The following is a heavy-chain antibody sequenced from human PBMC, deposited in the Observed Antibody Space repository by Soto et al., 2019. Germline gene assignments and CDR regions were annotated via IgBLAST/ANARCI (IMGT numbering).Heavy chain of an antibody. J-gene: IGHJ6*02. V-gene: IGHV4-39*01. CDR3: ARHYYDFWSGSSSTYPLDV. CDR1: GVSISSSSYY. CDR2: IYYSGST. D-gene: IGHD3-3*01. Sequence: SETLSLTCTVSGVSISSSSYYWGWIRQPPGKGLEWIGSIYYSGSTYYNPSLKSRVTISVDTSKNQFSLKLSSVTAADTAVYYCARHYYDFWSGSSSTYPLDVWGQGTTVTVSS.